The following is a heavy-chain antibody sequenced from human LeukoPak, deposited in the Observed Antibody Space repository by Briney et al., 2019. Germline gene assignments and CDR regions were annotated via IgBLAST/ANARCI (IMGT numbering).Heavy chain of an antibody. D-gene: IGHD4-23*01. V-gene: IGHV4-30-4*08. Sequence: SETLSLTCTVSGDSISSSSYYWGWIRQPPGKGLEWIGYIYYSGSTYYNPSLKSRVTISVDTSKNQFSLKLSSVTAADTAVYYCARVKKTTVAFWGQGTLVTVSS. CDR3: ARVKKTTVAF. J-gene: IGHJ4*02. CDR2: IYYSGST. CDR1: GDSISSSSYY.